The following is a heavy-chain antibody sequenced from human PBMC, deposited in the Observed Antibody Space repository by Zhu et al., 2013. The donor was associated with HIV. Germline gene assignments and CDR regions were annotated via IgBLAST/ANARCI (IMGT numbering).Heavy chain of an antibody. CDR3: ARDLGFMVATTSNWFDT. V-gene: IGHV1-69*06. Sequence: QGQLVQSGPEVKTPGSSVKVSCTASGDILTNHAINWVRQAPGQGLEWLGGIIPTYRTTHYEQKYQDRFSITVDMSLNTVYMDLTSLTSDDTAVYYCARDLGFMVATTSNWFDTWGQGTLVTVSS. CDR1: GDILTNHA. J-gene: IGHJ5*02. CDR2: IIPTYRTT. D-gene: IGHD5-12*01.